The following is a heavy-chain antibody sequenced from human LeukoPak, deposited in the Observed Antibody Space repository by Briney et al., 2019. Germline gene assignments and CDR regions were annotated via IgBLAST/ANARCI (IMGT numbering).Heavy chain of an antibody. V-gene: IGHV3-7*01. CDR2: IKQDGSEK. CDR3: ARPYRSGWYIQYYFDH. CDR1: GFTFSSYW. D-gene: IGHD6-13*01. Sequence: PGGSLRLSCVVSGFTFSSYWMSWVRQAPVKGLEWVANIKQDGSEKYYVDSVKGRFTISRDNAKNSLYLQMNSLRAEDTAVYFCARPYRSGWYIQYYFDHWGQGILVTVSS. J-gene: IGHJ4*02.